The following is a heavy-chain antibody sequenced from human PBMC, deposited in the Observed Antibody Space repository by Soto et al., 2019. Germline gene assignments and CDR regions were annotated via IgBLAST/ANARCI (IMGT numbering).Heavy chain of an antibody. V-gene: IGHV3-11*01. CDR2: ISSSGSTI. Sequence: GGSLRLSCAASGFTFSDYYMSWIRQAPGKGLEWVSYISSSGSTIYYADSVKGRFTISRDNAKNSLYLQMNSLRAEDTAVYYCARDLNYVLRFLEWSNRGSRMDVWGKGTTVTVSS. CDR3: ARDLNYVLRFLEWSNRGSRMDV. D-gene: IGHD3-3*01. CDR1: GFTFSDYY. J-gene: IGHJ6*03.